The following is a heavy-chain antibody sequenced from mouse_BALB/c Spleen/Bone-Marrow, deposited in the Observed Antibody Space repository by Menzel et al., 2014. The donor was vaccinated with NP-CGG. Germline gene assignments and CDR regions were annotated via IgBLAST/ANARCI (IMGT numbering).Heavy chain of an antibody. CDR2: ISSGSSTI. Sequence: EVNVVESGGGLVQPGGSRKLSCAASGSTFSSFGMHWVRQAPEKGLEWVAYISSGSSTIYYADTVMGRFTISRDNPKNTLFLQMTSLRSEDTAMYYCARSGSSSGYFDYWGQGTTLTVSS. CDR3: ARSGSSSGYFDY. D-gene: IGHD1-1*01. J-gene: IGHJ2*01. CDR1: GSTFSSFG. V-gene: IGHV5-17*02.